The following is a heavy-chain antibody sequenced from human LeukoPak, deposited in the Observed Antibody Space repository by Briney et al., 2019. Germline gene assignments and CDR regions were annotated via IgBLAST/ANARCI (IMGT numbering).Heavy chain of an antibody. Sequence: SGGSLRLXCAASGFTFSSYAMSWVRQAPGKGLEWVSAISGSGGSTYYADSVKGRFTISRDNSKNTLYLQMNSLRAEDTAVYYCANDHPMDNYYDSSGYYPDYWGQGTLVTVSS. J-gene: IGHJ4*02. D-gene: IGHD3-22*01. CDR1: GFTFSSYA. CDR3: ANDHPMDNYYDSSGYYPDY. CDR2: ISGSGGST. V-gene: IGHV3-23*01.